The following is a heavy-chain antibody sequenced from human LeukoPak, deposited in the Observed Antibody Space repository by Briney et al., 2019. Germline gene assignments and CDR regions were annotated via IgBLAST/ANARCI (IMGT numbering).Heavy chain of an antibody. D-gene: IGHD4-17*01. CDR1: GGSISSYY. V-gene: IGHV4-59*08. J-gene: IGHJ4*02. CDR2: IYYSGCT. Sequence: SEPLSLTCTVSGGSISSYYWRWMRQPPRKGREWIGYIYYSGCTNYNTSLKSRVTISVDTSKKQFSLKQSPVNAADPAVDYCARHFDYGSIIWGQGTLVTVSS. CDR3: ARHFDYGSII.